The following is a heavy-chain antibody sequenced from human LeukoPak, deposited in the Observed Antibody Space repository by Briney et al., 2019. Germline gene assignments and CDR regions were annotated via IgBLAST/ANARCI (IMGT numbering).Heavy chain of an antibody. V-gene: IGHV3-23*01. Sequence: GGSLRLSCAASGFTFSSYAMSWVRQAPGKGLERVSAISGSGGSTYYADSVKGRFTIPRDNSKNTLYLQMNSLRAEDTAVYYCAKSVGATLPCGDYWGQGTLVTVSS. CDR3: AKSVGATLPCGDY. J-gene: IGHJ4*02. D-gene: IGHD1-26*01. CDR1: GFTFSSYA. CDR2: ISGSGGST.